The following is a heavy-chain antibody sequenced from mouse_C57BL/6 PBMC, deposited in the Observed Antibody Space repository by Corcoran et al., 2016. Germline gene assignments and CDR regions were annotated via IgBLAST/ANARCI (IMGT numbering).Heavy chain of an antibody. V-gene: IGHV1-80*01. Sequence: QVQLQQSGAELVKPGASVKISCKASGYAFSSYWMNWVKQRPGKGLEWIGQIYPGDGDTNYNGKFKGKATLTADKSSSTVYRQLSSLTAEDSAVYCCARSGDSSGVANWGQGTLVTVSA. CDR1: GYAFSSYW. CDR3: ARSGDSSGVAN. CDR2: IYPGDGDT. D-gene: IGHD3-2*02. J-gene: IGHJ3*01.